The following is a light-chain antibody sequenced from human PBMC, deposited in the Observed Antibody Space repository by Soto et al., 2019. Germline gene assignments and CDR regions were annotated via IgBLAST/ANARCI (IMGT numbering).Light chain of an antibody. CDR2: GAS. CDR1: QSVDSD. CDR3: LLFRGSPT. J-gene: IGKJ3*01. V-gene: IGKV3D-15*01. Sequence: EVVVTQSPATLSVSPGERVTLSCRASQSVDSDVAWFQHKPGQAPRLLIYGASTRASGIPDRFSGSGVGTDFTLTINRLEPEDCAVYYCLLFRGSPTFGPGSRVHI.